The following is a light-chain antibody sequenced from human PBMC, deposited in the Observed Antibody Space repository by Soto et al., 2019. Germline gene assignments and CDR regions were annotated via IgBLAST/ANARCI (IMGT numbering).Light chain of an antibody. CDR1: QSISSD. CDR2: GAS. J-gene: IGKJ1*01. CDR3: QQYSNWPPWT. V-gene: IGKV3-15*01. Sequence: EIVMTQSPATLSVSPGERATLSCRASQSISSDLAWYQHKPGQAPRLLIYGASTRATGIPGRLSGTGSGTEFTLTISSLQPEDFAVYYCQQYSNWPPWTFGQGTKVEIK.